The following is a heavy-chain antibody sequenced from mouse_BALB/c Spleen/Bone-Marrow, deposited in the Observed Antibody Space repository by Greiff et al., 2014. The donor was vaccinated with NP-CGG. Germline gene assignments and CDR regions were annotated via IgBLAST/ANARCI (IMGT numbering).Heavy chain of an antibody. J-gene: IGHJ2*01. D-gene: IGHD1-1*01. CDR3: ASYYYGHYFDY. V-gene: IGHV14-3*02. CDR2: IDPANGNT. CDR1: GFNIKDTY. Sequence: DVKLVESGAELVKPGASVKLSCTASGFNIKDTYMHWVKQRPEQGLEWIGRIDPANGNTKYDPKFQGKATITADTSSNTAYLQLSSLTSEDTAVYYCASYYYGHYFDYWRQGTTLTVSS.